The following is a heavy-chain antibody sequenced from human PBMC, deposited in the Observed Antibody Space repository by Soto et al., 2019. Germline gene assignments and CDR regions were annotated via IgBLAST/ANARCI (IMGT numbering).Heavy chain of an antibody. V-gene: IGHV3-30*18. Sequence: QLVESGGGVVQLGRPLRLSCETSGFTFRSYGMHWVRQAPGKGREWVAVISFDGSDIYYADSVRGRFTISRDNSKSTLHLQMNRLRAEDTAVYYCAKMTRGYTYGLDYWGQGTLVTVSS. D-gene: IGHD5-12*01. CDR3: AKMTRGYTYGLDY. CDR2: ISFDGSDI. CDR1: GFTFRSYG. J-gene: IGHJ4*02.